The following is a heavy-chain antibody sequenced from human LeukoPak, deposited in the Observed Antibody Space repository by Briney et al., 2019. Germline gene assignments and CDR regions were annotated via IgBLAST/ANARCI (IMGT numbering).Heavy chain of an antibody. CDR3: ARAQEWSLFDY. D-gene: IGHD3-3*01. V-gene: IGHV4-39*07. CDR2: IYYSGST. Sequence: PSETLSLTCTVSGGSISSSSYYWGWIRQPPGKGLEWIGSIYYSGSTYYNPSLKSRVTISVDTSKNQFSLKLSSVTAADTAVYYCARAQEWSLFDYWGQGTLVTVSS. CDR1: GGSISSSSYY. J-gene: IGHJ4*02.